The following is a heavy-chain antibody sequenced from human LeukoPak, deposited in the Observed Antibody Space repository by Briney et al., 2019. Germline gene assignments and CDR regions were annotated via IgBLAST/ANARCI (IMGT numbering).Heavy chain of an antibody. CDR2: IYSGGST. J-gene: IGHJ6*02. CDR1: GFTVSSNY. V-gene: IGHV3-53*01. CDR3: ARDRTSYYYYGMDV. Sequence: GGSLRLSCAASGFTVSSNYMSWVRQAPGKGLEWVSVIYSGGSTCYADSVKGRFTISRDNSKNTLYLQMNSLRAEDTAVYYCARDRTSYYYYGMDVWGQGTTVTVSS.